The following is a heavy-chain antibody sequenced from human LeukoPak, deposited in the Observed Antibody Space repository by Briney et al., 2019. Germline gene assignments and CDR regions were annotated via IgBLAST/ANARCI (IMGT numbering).Heavy chain of an antibody. Sequence: SETLSLTCTVSGGSISSYYWSWIRQPAGKGLEWIGRIYTSGTTNYNPSLKSRVTMSVDTSKNQFSLKLSSVTAADTAVYYCASGGDYGYYYYMDVWGKGTTVTVSS. CDR3: ASGGDYGYYYYMDV. D-gene: IGHD3-16*01. J-gene: IGHJ6*03. V-gene: IGHV4-4*07. CDR2: IYTSGTT. CDR1: GGSISSYY.